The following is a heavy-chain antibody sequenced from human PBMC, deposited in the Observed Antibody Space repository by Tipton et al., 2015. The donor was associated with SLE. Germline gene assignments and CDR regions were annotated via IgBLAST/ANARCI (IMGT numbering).Heavy chain of an antibody. CDR3: ARRPMGLAAFDI. Sequence: TLSLTCSVSGGSISTHYFGWIRQPPGKGLEWISFIFFNADTSYNPSLKSRVTVSADTSKNQFSLKLNSVTAADTAVYYCARRPMGLAAFDIWGQGTVVTVSS. V-gene: IGHV4-59*11. CDR2: IFFNADT. CDR1: GGSISTHY. D-gene: IGHD3-16*01. J-gene: IGHJ3*02.